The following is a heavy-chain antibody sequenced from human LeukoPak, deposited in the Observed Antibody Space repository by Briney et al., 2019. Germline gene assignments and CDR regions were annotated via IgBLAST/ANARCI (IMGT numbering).Heavy chain of an antibody. CDR2: ISYDGSDK. V-gene: IGHV3-30*18. Sequence: GGSLRLSCAASGFTFSSYGMHWVRQAPGKGLEWAAVISYDGSDKSYADSVKGRFTISRDNSKNTLFLQMNSLRAEDTAVYYCAKDTSSWCNWFDPWGQGTLVTVSS. CDR3: AKDTSSWCNWFDP. D-gene: IGHD6-13*01. CDR1: GFTFSSYG. J-gene: IGHJ5*02.